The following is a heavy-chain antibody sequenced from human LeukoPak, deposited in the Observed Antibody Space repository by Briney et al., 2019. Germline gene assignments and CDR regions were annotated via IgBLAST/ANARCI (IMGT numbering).Heavy chain of an antibody. CDR2: IRYDGSNK. V-gene: IGHV3-30*02. D-gene: IGHD5-24*01. CDR3: ARDLDGYNNNPGFEIDY. CDR1: GFTFSTYG. Sequence: GGSLRLSCAASGFTFSTYGMHWLRQAPGKGLEWVAFIRYDGSNKDYADSVKGRFTISRDNSKNTLYLQMNSLRAEDTAVYYCARDLDGYNNNPGFEIDYWGQGALVTVPS. J-gene: IGHJ4*02.